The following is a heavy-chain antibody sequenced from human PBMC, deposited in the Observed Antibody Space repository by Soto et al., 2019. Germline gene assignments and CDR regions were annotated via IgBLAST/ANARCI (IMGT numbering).Heavy chain of an antibody. CDR2: ISGSGGST. V-gene: IGHV3-23*01. CDR1: GFTFSSYA. CDR3: AKSGVWFGSNWFDP. J-gene: IGHJ5*02. D-gene: IGHD3-10*01. Sequence: EVQLLESGGGLVQPGGSLRLSCAASGFTFSSYAMSWVRQAPGKGLEWVSAISGSGGSTYYADSVNGRFTISRDNSKNTLYLQMNSLRAEDTAVYYCAKSGVWFGSNWFDPWGQGTLVTVS.